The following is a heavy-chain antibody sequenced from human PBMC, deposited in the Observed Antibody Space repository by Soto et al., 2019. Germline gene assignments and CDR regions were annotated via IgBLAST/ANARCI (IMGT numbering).Heavy chain of an antibody. D-gene: IGHD1-26*01. Sequence: EVQLVESGGGLVKPGGSLRLSCAASGFTFTAYHMNWVRQAPGKGLEWVSSISTSGSDMYYADTVKGRFAISRDNAKNSLYLQMNSLRAEDTAVYYCAREPPSGEAFDMWGQGTMVTVS. CDR2: ISTSGSDM. CDR3: AREPPSGEAFDM. CDR1: GFTFTAYH. J-gene: IGHJ3*02. V-gene: IGHV3-21*01.